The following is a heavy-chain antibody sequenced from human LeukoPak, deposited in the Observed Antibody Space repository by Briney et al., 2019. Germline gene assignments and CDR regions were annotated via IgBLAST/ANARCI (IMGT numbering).Heavy chain of an antibody. CDR2: ISSSSSYI. CDR1: GFTFSSYS. Sequence: PGGSLRLSCAASGFTFSSYSMNWVRQAPGKGLEWVSSISSSSSYIYYADSVKGRFTISRDNAKNSLYLQMNSLRAEDTAVYCCARDQSIAVAGAIGYWGQGTLVTVSS. V-gene: IGHV3-21*01. J-gene: IGHJ4*02. CDR3: ARDQSIAVAGAIGY. D-gene: IGHD6-19*01.